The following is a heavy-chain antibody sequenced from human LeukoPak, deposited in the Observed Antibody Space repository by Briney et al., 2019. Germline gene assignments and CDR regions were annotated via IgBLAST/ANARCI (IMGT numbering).Heavy chain of an antibody. CDR2: IYYSGTT. J-gene: IGHJ4*02. CDR1: GGSISSYY. CDR3: ARAVSGRFDY. V-gene: IGHV4-59*08. Sequence: PSETLSLTCTVSGGSISSYYWSWIRQPPGKGLEWIGYIYYSGTTNYNPSLNSRVTISVDTSKNQFSLRLSSVTAADTAIYYCARAVSGRFDYWGQGTLVTVSS. D-gene: IGHD6-19*01.